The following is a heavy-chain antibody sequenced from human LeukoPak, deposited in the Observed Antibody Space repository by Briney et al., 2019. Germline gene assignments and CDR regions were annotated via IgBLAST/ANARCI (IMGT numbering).Heavy chain of an antibody. CDR1: GGSFSGYY. J-gene: IGHJ5*02. CDR3: ARVKGCSGGSCYSPNWFDP. V-gene: IGHV4-34*01. Sequence: PSETLSLTCAVYGGSFSGYYWSWIRQPPGKGLEWIGEINHSGSTYYNPSLKSRVTISVDTSKNQFSLKLSSVTAADTAVYYCARVKGCSGGSCYSPNWFDPWGQGTLVTVSS. D-gene: IGHD2-15*01. CDR2: INHSGST.